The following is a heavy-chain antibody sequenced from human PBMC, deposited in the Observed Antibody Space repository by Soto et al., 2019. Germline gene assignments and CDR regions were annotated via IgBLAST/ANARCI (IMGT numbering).Heavy chain of an antibody. Sequence: VKVSCKASGGTFSSYAISWVRQAPGQGLEWMGGIIPIFGTANYAQKFQGRVTITADESTSTAYMELSSLRSEDTAVYYCARETYYYGSEINYYYGMDVWGQGTTVTVSS. CDR2: IIPIFGTA. J-gene: IGHJ6*02. D-gene: IGHD3-10*01. CDR3: ARETYYYGSEINYYYGMDV. V-gene: IGHV1-69*01. CDR1: GGTFSSYA.